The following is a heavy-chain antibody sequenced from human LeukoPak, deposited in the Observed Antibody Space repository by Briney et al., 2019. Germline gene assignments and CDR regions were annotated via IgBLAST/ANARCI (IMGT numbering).Heavy chain of an antibody. CDR1: GGSVSGGSYY. Sequence: PSETLSLTCTVSGGSVSGGSYYWSWIRQPPGKGLEWIGYFYYTGSTNYNPSLKSRVTISVDTSKNQFSLRLSSVTAADTAVYYCARAVTMVRGVIPAFDYWGQGTLVTVSS. CDR2: FYYTGST. D-gene: IGHD3-10*01. V-gene: IGHV4-61*01. CDR3: ARAVTMVRGVIPAFDY. J-gene: IGHJ4*02.